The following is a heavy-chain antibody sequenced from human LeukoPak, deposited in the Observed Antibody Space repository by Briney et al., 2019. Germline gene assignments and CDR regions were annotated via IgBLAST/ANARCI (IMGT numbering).Heavy chain of an antibody. CDR3: ARGPLRGVMSDAFDI. J-gene: IGHJ3*02. Sequence: PSETLSLTCTVSGGSISSGGYYWNWIRQHPGKGLEWIGYIHYSGTTYQNPFLKSRVTISVDTSKNHFSLKLNSVTAADTAVYYCARGPLRGVMSDAFDIWGQGTMVTVSS. D-gene: IGHD3-10*01. V-gene: IGHV4-31*03. CDR1: GGSISSGGYY. CDR2: IHYSGTT.